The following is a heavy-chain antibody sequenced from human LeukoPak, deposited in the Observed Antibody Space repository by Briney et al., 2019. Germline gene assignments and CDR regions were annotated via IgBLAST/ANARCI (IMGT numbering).Heavy chain of an antibody. D-gene: IGHD3-3*01. CDR2: ISGSGGST. V-gene: IGHV3-23*01. CDR1: GFTFNNYA. Sequence: GGSLRLSCAASGFTFNNYAMSWVRQAPGKGLEWVSAISGSGGSTYYADSVKGRFTISRDNSKNTLYLQMNSLRAEDTAVYYCARYDFWSGYYPDYWGQGTLVTVSS. CDR3: ARYDFWSGYYPDY. J-gene: IGHJ4*02.